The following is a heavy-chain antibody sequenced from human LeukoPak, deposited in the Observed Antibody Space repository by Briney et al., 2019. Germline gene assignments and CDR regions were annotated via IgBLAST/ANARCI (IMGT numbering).Heavy chain of an antibody. CDR2: IRFDGSNQ. D-gene: IGHD6-19*01. J-gene: IGHJ4*02. Sequence: GGSLRLSCAASGFIFSSYGMQWVRQAPDKALEWVAFIRFDGSNQYYADSVKGRFTISRDNSKNTLYLQLNSLRVEDTAMYYCTKEFGHGQQWLVPSDFWGQGTLVTVSP. V-gene: IGHV3-30*02. CDR1: GFIFSSYG. CDR3: TKEFGHGQQWLVPSDF.